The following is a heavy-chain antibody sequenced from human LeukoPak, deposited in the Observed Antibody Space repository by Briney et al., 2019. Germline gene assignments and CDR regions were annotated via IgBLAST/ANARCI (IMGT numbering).Heavy chain of an antibody. CDR1: GFTFSSSA. Sequence: GGSLRLSCAASGFTFSSSAMSWVRQAPGKGLEWVSLISGSGGSTYYADSVKGRFTISRDNSKNTLYLQMNSLRAEDTAVYYCAKTEKLGYCSGGGCTIDYWGQGTLVTVSS. J-gene: IGHJ4*02. CDR2: ISGSGGST. D-gene: IGHD2-15*01. CDR3: AKTEKLGYCSGGGCTIDY. V-gene: IGHV3-23*01.